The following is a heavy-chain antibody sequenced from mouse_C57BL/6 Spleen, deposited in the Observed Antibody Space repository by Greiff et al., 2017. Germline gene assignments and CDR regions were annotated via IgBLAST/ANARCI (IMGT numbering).Heavy chain of an antibody. V-gene: IGHV1-50*01. CDR1: GYTFTSYW. CDR3: ARSMGGSFYFDY. Sequence: VQLQQPGAELVKPGASVKLSCKASGYTFTSYWMQWVKQRPGQGLEWIGEIDPSDSYTNYNQKFKGKATLTVDTSSSTAYMQLSSLTSEDSAVYYCARSMGGSFYFDYWGQGTTLTVSS. D-gene: IGHD1-1*01. J-gene: IGHJ2*01. CDR2: IDPSDSYT.